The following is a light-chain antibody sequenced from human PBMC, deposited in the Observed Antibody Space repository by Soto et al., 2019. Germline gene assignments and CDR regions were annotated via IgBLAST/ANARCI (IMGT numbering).Light chain of an antibody. Sequence: QSALTQPASVSGSPGQSITISCTGTITDIGAYNYVSWYQQHPGKAPKLLIYGVSSRPSGVPDRFSGSKSGKTASLTVSGLQADDEADYYCSSYVGNNNLVFGGGTKVTVL. CDR2: GVS. J-gene: IGLJ3*02. CDR3: SSYVGNNNLV. CDR1: ITDIGAYNY. V-gene: IGLV2-8*01.